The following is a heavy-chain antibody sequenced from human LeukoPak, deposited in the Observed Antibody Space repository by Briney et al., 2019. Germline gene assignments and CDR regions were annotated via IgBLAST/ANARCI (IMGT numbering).Heavy chain of an antibody. V-gene: IGHV4-34*01. J-gene: IGHJ2*01. D-gene: IGHD2-2*01. Sequence: SETLSLTCAVYGGSFSGYIWGWIRQAPGKGLEWIGEISHSAKNTYSPSLKSRVTISVDTAKNQFSLQLNSVTAADTAVYYCARLAKCSSTCRGKYWYFDLWGRGTLVTVSS. CDR2: ISHSAKN. CDR3: ARLAKCSSTCRGKYWYFDL. CDR1: GGSFSGYI.